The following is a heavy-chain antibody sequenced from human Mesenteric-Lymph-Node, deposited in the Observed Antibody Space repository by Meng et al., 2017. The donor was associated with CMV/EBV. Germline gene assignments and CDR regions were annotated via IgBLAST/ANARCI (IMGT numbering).Heavy chain of an antibody. CDR1: GFTFSSYW. D-gene: IGHD2-2*01. CDR3: ASCSSTSCYGY. CDR2: IKQDGSEK. Sequence: GGSLRLSCAASGFTFSSYWMSWVRQAPGKGLEWVANIKQDGSEKYYVDSVKGRFSISRDNAKSTLYLQMNSLRDEDTAVYYCASCSSTSCYGYWGQGTLVTVSS. J-gene: IGHJ4*02. V-gene: IGHV3-7*01.